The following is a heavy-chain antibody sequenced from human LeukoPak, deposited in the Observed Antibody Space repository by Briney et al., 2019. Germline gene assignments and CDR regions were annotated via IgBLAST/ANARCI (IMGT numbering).Heavy chain of an antibody. CDR1: GFTFSSYA. V-gene: IGHV3-23*01. Sequence: GGSLRLSCAASGFTFSSYAMSWVRQAPGKGLESFSAISGSGGSTYYADSVKCRFTISRENSKNTLYLQMNSLRAEDTAVYFFQAEVGIRDFDWLLWTPGDYWGQGTLVTVSS. D-gene: IGHD3-9*01. J-gene: IGHJ4*02. CDR3: QAEVGIRDFDWLLWTPGDY. CDR2: ISGSGGST.